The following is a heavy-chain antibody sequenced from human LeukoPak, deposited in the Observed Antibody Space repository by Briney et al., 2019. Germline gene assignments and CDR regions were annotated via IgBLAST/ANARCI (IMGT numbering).Heavy chain of an antibody. D-gene: IGHD1-26*01. CDR1: GYTSTSYY. CDR2: INPSGGST. Sequence: ASVKVSCKASGYTSTSYYVHWVRQAPGQGLEWMGIINPSGGSTSYAQKFQGRVTMTRDTSTSTVYMELSSLRSEDTAVYYCARVGATPGGLDYWGQGTLVTVSS. V-gene: IGHV1-46*01. J-gene: IGHJ4*02. CDR3: ARVGATPGGLDY.